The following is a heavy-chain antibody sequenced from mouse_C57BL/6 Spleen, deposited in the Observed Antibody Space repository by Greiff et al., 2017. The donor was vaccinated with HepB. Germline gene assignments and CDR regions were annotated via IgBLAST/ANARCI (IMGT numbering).Heavy chain of an antibody. CDR3: ARSDYGSSYVGYFDV. D-gene: IGHD1-1*01. J-gene: IGHJ1*03. CDR2: IYPRSGNT. CDR1: GYTFTSYG. Sequence: VQLQQSGAELARPGASVKLSCKASGYTFTSYGISWVKQSTGQGLEWIGEIYPRSGNTYYNEKFKGKATLTADKSSSTAYMELRSLTSEDSAVYFCARSDYGSSYVGYFDVWGTGTTVTVSS. V-gene: IGHV1-81*01.